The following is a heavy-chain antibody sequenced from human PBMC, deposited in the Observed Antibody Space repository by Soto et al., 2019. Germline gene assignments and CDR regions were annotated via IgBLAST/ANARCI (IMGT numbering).Heavy chain of an antibody. J-gene: IGHJ6*02. Sequence: GGSLRLSCAASGFTFSSYVMHWVRQAPGKGLEWVAVISYDGSNKYYADSVKGRFTISRDNSKNTLYLQMNSLRAEDTAVYYCAKLQYMDIVATIVLGGMDVWGQGTTVTVSS. CDR1: GFTFSSYV. D-gene: IGHD5-12*01. CDR3: AKLQYMDIVATIVLGGMDV. V-gene: IGHV3-30*18. CDR2: ISYDGSNK.